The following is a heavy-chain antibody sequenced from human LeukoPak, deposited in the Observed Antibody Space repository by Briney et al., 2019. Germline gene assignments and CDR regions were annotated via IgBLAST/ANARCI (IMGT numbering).Heavy chain of an antibody. V-gene: IGHV4-39*07. CDR1: GGSISSSSYY. CDR2: IYYSGST. J-gene: IGHJ4*02. Sequence: SETLSLTCTVSGGSISSSSYYWGWIRQPPGKGLEWIGRIYYSGSTYYNPSLKSRVTISVDTSKHQFSLKLSSVTPADTAVYYCARARDGYNFPGFDYWGQGTLVTVSS. CDR3: ARARDGYNFPGFDY. D-gene: IGHD5-24*01.